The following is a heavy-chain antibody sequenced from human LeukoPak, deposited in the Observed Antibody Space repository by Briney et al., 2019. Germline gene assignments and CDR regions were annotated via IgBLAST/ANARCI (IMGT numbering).Heavy chain of an antibody. CDR1: GFTFSSNA. J-gene: IGHJ4*02. D-gene: IGHD5-12*01. V-gene: IGHV3-21*06. Sequence: GGSLRLSCAASGFTFSSNAMHWVRQAPGKGLEWVSSISGSGNSIYYAGSVKGRFTISRDNAKNSLYLQMNSLRVEDTAVYYCARDASGYDRSFDYWGQGTLVTVSS. CDR3: ARDASGYDRSFDY. CDR2: ISGSGNSI.